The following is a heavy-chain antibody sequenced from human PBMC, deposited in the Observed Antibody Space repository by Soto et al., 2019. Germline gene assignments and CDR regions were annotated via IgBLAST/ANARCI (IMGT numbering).Heavy chain of an antibody. Sequence: PGGSLRLSCAASGFTFSTYAMGWVRQAPGKGLEWVSNISGGGGTTYYADSVKGRFTISRDNSNNTLFLQMNSLRAEDTAVYYCAKDLVTMIVVIGAAFDIWGQGTMVTVS. CDR2: ISGGGGTT. D-gene: IGHD3-22*01. CDR3: AKDLVTMIVVIGAAFDI. V-gene: IGHV3-23*01. CDR1: GFTFSTYA. J-gene: IGHJ3*02.